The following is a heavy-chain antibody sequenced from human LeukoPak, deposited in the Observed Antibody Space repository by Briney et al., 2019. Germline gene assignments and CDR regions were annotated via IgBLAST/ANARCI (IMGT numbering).Heavy chain of an antibody. Sequence: GGSLRLSCAAPGFTFSSYAMSWVRQAPGKGLEWVSAISGSGGSTYYADSVKGRFTISRDNSKNTLYLQMNSLRAEDTAVYYCAKAAGIAAAGTFYFDYWGQGTLVTVSS. V-gene: IGHV3-23*01. CDR3: AKAAGIAAAGTFYFDY. D-gene: IGHD6-13*01. CDR2: ISGSGGST. CDR1: GFTFSSYA. J-gene: IGHJ4*02.